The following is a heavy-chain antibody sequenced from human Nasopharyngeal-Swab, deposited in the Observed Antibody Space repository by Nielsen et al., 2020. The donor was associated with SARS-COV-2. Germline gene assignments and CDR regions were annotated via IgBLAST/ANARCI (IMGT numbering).Heavy chain of an antibody. CDR2: ITGSGSTT. D-gene: IGHD2-15*01. J-gene: IGHJ4*02. Sequence: GGSLRLSCAASGFTFDSYAITWVRQAPGKGLGWVSSITGSGSTTKYADSVKGRFTLSRDNSNKKVYLQMHSLRAEDSAVYYCAKDRYCSGGACYFNGFDSWGQGTLVTVSS. CDR1: GFTFDSYA. V-gene: IGHV3-23*01. CDR3: AKDRYCSGGACYFNGFDS.